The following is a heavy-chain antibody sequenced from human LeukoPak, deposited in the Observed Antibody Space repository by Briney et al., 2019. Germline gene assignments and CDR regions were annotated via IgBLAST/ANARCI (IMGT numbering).Heavy chain of an antibody. D-gene: IGHD6-25*01. V-gene: IGHV3-15*01. Sequence: GGSLRLSCAASGLTFRNAWMSWVRQAPGKGLEWVGRIKSKSDDGTADYAVLVKGRFTISRDDSKNTLFLQMNSLKTEDTAAYYCTTYSCVSFHSDCWGQGTLVTVSS. CDR2: IKSKSDDGTA. J-gene: IGHJ4*02. CDR3: TTYSCVSFHSDC. CDR1: GLTFRNAW.